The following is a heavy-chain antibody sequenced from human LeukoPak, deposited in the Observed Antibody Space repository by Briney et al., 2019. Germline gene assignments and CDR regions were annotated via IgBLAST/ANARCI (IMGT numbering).Heavy chain of an antibody. CDR1: GYTFTGYY. Sequence: GASVNVSCKASGYTFTGYYMHWVRQAPGQGLEWMGRINPNSGGTNYAQKFQGRVTMTRDTSISTAYMELSRLRSDDTAVYYCARGRIVITFGGVGWFDPWGQGTLVTVSS. D-gene: IGHD3-16*01. CDR3: ARGRIVITFGGVGWFDP. J-gene: IGHJ5*02. V-gene: IGHV1-2*06. CDR2: INPNSGGT.